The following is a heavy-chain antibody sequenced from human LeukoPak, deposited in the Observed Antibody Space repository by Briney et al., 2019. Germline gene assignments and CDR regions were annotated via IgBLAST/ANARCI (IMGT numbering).Heavy chain of an antibody. CDR1: GGSFSGYY. J-gene: IGHJ5*02. CDR2: INHSGST. V-gene: IGHV4-34*01. Sequence: PSETLSLTCAVYGGSFSGYYWSWIRQPPGKGLEWIGEINHSGSTYYNPSLKSRVTISVDTSKNQFSLKLSSVTAADTAVYYCARHHIVVVPAAIYARREDWFDPWGQGTLVTVSS. CDR3: ARHHIVVVPAAIYARREDWFDP. D-gene: IGHD2-2*02.